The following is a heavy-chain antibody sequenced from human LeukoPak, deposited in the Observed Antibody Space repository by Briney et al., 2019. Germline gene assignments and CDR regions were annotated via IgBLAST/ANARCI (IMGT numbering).Heavy chain of an antibody. V-gene: IGHV3-9*01. CDR1: GFTFSSYW. CDR3: AKVAVAGCFDY. Sequence: GGSLRLSCAAYGFTFSSYWMHWVRQAPGKGLEWVSGISWNSGSIGYADSVKGRFTISRDNAKNSLYLQMNSLRAEDTALYYCAKVAVAGCFDYWGQGTLVTVSS. J-gene: IGHJ4*02. D-gene: IGHD6-19*01. CDR2: ISWNSGSI.